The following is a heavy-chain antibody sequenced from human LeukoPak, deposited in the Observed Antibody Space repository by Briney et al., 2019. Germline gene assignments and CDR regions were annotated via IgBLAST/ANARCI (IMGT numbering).Heavy chain of an antibody. CDR2: IYSDGTIT. J-gene: IGHJ4*02. D-gene: IGHD3-10*01. CDR3: ATTKIIRGHFNY. CDR1: GFTFSGYW. V-gene: IGHV3-74*01. Sequence: PGGSLRLSCAASGFTFSGYWMHWVRQTPGRGLEWVSRIYSDGTITTYADSVKGRFNITRDNAKNRLYLEMNNVRAEDTAVYYCATTKIIRGHFNYWGQGTQVTVSS.